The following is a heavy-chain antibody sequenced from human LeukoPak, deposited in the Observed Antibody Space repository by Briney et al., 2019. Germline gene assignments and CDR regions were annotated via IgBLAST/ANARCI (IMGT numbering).Heavy chain of an antibody. CDR1: GFTFSSYA. J-gene: IGHJ4*02. V-gene: IGHV3-30*04. D-gene: IGHD3-22*01. Sequence: PGGSLRLSCAASGFTFSSYAMHWVRQAPGKGLEWVAVISYDGSNKYYADSVKGRFTISRDNSKNTLYLQMNSLRAEDTAVYYCARDSWYYDSSGYFDYWGQGTLVTVSS. CDR3: ARDSWYYDSSGYFDY. CDR2: ISYDGSNK.